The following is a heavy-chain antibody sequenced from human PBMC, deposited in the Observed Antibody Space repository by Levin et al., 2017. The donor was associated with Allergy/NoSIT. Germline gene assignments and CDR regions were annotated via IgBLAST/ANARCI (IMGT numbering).Heavy chain of an antibody. CDR2: IVDSGAST. J-gene: IGHJ4*02. V-gene: IGHV3-23*01. D-gene: IGHD3-10*01. Sequence: GGSLRLSCAASGFTFSSYASSWVRQAPGKGLEWVSGIVDSGASTYYADSVKGRFTISRDNSKNTLYLQMNSLRAEDTAMYYCTKDDLFARGATYRYSGFDSWGQGTLVTVSS. CDR3: TKDDLFARGATYRYSGFDS. CDR1: GFTFSSYA.